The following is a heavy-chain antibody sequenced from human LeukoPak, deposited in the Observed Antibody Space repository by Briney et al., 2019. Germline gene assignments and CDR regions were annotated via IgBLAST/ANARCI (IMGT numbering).Heavy chain of an antibody. CDR1: GFTFSSYS. Sequence: GGSLRLSCAASGFTFSSYSMNWVRQAPGKGLEWISHISSRGSTIYYADSMKGRLTISRDNAKKSLYLEMNSLRAEDTAVYYCARDGEQWLGYFQHWGQGTLVTVSS. D-gene: IGHD6-19*01. CDR3: ARDGEQWLGYFQH. J-gene: IGHJ1*01. V-gene: IGHV3-48*04. CDR2: ISSRGSTI.